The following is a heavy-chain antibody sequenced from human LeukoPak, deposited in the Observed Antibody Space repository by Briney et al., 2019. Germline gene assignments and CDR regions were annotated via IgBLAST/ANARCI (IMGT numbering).Heavy chain of an antibody. Sequence: PSETLSHTCTVSGGSISSYYWSWIRPPPGKGLEWIGYIQYSGSTNYNPSLKSRVTISVDTSKKQFSLNLSSVIAADAARYYCARTVRSDYVDYWGQGALVTVSS. CDR3: ARTVRSDYVDY. CDR1: GGSISSYY. CDR2: IQYSGST. V-gene: IGHV4-59*01. J-gene: IGHJ4*02. D-gene: IGHD4-17*01.